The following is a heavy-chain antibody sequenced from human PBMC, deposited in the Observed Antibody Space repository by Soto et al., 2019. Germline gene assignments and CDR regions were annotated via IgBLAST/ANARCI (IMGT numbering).Heavy chain of an antibody. V-gene: IGHV4-59*01. D-gene: IGHD3-16*02. J-gene: IGHJ6*03. Sequence: QVQLQESGPGLVKPSETLSLTCTVSGGSISSYYWSWIRQPPGKGLEWIGHIYYSGSTNYNPSLNSRVTLSVDASKNQFALKLSSVTAADTAVYDCARGRASIVYYYYYYMDVWGKGATVTVSS. CDR3: ARGRASIVYYYYYYMDV. CDR1: GGSISSYY. CDR2: IYYSGST.